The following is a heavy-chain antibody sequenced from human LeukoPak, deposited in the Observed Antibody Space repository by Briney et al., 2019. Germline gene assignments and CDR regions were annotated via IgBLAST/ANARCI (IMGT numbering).Heavy chain of an antibody. CDR3: AKRPSDYGDYVSYFDY. Sequence: GCPLRGSCAASGLSVISYGMHWVRQAPGKGLEWVGVISDDGRRKDYADSVKGRFTISRDNSKDTLYLQMNSLRAEDTAVYYCAKRPSDYGDYVSYFDYWGQGTLVTVSS. D-gene: IGHD4-17*01. J-gene: IGHJ4*02. CDR1: GLSVISYG. V-gene: IGHV3-30*18. CDR2: ISDDGRRK.